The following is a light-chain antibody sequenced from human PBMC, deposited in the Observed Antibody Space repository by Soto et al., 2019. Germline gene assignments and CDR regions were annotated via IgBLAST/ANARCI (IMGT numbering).Light chain of an antibody. CDR2: EVT. J-gene: IGLJ1*01. Sequence: QSVLTQPPSASGSPGQSVTFSSTGTRSDIGDYNYVSWYQQHPGKAPKLMIYEVTKRPSGVPDRFSGSKSGNTASLTVSGLQADDEADYYCSSYAGNNNYVFGTGTKVTVL. CDR3: SSYAGNNNYV. CDR1: RSDIGDYNY. V-gene: IGLV2-8*01.